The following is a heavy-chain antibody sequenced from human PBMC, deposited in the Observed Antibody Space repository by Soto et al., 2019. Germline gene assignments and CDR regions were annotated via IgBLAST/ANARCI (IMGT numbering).Heavy chain of an antibody. CDR3: ARRPDYGDPFDY. D-gene: IGHD4-17*01. CDR2: IYYSGST. J-gene: IGHJ4*02. V-gene: IGHV4-31*03. CDR1: GGSISSGGYY. Sequence: SETLSLTCTVSGGSISSGGYYWSWIRQHPGKGLEWIGYIYYSGSTYYNPSLKSRVTISVDTSKNQFSLKLSSVTAADTAVYYCARRPDYGDPFDYWGQGTLVTVSS.